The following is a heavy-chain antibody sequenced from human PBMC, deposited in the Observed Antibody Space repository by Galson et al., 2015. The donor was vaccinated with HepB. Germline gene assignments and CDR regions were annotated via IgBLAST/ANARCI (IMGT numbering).Heavy chain of an antibody. CDR2: INPSGGST. V-gene: IGHV1-46*04. D-gene: IGHD1-26*01. CDR1: GYTFTSYY. CDR3: ARAASGSGYFDL. J-gene: IGHJ2*01. Sequence: SVKVSCKASGYTFTSYYVHWVRQAPGQGLEWMGIINPSGGSTSYAQKLQGRVTMTRDTSTSTVYMELSSLRSEDTAVYYCARAASGSGYFDLWGRGTLVTVSS.